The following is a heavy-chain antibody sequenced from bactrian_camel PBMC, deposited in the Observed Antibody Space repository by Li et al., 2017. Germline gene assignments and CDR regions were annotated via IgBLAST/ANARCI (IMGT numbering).Heavy chain of an antibody. D-gene: IGHD7*01. CDR2: ISTDGIS. CDR3: AADPVCRRWDIEPGFSY. CDR1: GYRYASYC. V-gene: IGHV3S55*01. J-gene: IGHJ6*01. Sequence: HVQLVESGGGSVQIGGSLNLTCAASGYRYASYCMGWFRQVPGKEREAVASISTDGISTYADSVKGRFTISLDGAVNTFYLQMNNLKPEDTAMYHCAADPVCRRWDIEPGFSYRGQGTQVTVS.